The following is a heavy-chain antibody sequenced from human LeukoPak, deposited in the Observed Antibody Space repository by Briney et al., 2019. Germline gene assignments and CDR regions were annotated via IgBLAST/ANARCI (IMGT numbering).Heavy chain of an antibody. D-gene: IGHD3/OR15-3a*01. CDR1: GFTFSSYW. CDR3: ARDSAWTTFDL. J-gene: IGHJ2*01. CDR2: MNSDGSRT. V-gene: IGHV3-74*01. Sequence: PGGSLRLSCAASGFTFSSYWMHWVRQAPGEGLVWVSRMNSDGSRTSYADSVKGRFTISRDNAKNTLYLQMNSLRAEDTAVYYCARDSAWTTFDLWGRGTLVTVSS.